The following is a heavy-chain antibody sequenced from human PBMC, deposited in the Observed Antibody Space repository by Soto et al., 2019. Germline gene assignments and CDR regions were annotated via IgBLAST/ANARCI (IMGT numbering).Heavy chain of an antibody. D-gene: IGHD3-3*01. CDR3: ARLGVSAIGWFDP. Sequence: PSETLSLTCTVSGGSISSSSYYWGWIRQPPGKGLEWIGSIYYSGSTYYNPSLKSRVTISVDTSKNQFSLKLSSVTAADTAVYYCARLGVSAIGWFDPWGQGTLVTVSS. V-gene: IGHV4-39*01. CDR2: IYYSGST. CDR1: GGSISSSSYY. J-gene: IGHJ5*02.